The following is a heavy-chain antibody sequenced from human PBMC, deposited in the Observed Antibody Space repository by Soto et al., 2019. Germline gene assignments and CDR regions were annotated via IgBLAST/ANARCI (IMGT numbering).Heavy chain of an antibody. CDR1: GGSISSYY. CDR2: IYYSGST. Sequence: SETLSLTCTVSGGSISSYYWSWIRQPPGKGLEWIGYIYYSGSTNYNPSLKSRVTISVDASKNQFSLKLSSVTAADTAVYYCARAPPSAAFDYWGQGTLVTVSS. V-gene: IGHV4-59*01. CDR3: ARAPPSAAFDY. J-gene: IGHJ4*02.